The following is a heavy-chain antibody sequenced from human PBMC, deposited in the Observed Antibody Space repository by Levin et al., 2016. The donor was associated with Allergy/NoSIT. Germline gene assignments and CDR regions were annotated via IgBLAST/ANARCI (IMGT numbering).Heavy chain of an antibody. CDR2: ISYDGSNK. J-gene: IGHJ5*02. CDR1: GFTFSSYG. V-gene: IGHV3-30*18. Sequence: GGSLRLSCAVSGFTFSSYGMHWVRQAPGKGLEWVAVISYDGSNKYYADSVKGRFTISRDNSKNTLYLQMNSLRAEDTAVYYCAKAPGGAVVGRLTFDPWGQGTLVTVSS. D-gene: IGHD6-19*01. CDR3: AKAPGGAVVGRLTFDP.